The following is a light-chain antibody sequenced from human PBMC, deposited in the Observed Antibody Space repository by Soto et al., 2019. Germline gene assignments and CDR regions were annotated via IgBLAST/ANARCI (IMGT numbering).Light chain of an antibody. CDR2: EVS. V-gene: IGLV2-14*01. CDR3: SSYTSSSTLDV. Sequence: QSALTQPASVSGSPGQSITISCTGTSSDVGAYNYVSWYQQHPGKAPKLMIYEVSNRPSGVSNRFSGSKSGNTASLTIYGLQAEDEADYYCSSYTSSSTLDVFGTGTKLTVL. J-gene: IGLJ1*01. CDR1: SSDVGAYNY.